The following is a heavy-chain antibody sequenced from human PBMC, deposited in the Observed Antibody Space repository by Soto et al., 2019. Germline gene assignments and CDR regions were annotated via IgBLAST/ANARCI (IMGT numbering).Heavy chain of an antibody. D-gene: IGHD3-9*01. J-gene: IGHJ4*02. CDR1: GGSISSSSYY. CDR2: IYYSGST. Sequence: SETLSLTCTVSGGSISSSSYYWGWIRQPPGKGLEWIGSIYYSGSTYYNPSLKSRVTISVDTSKNQFSLKLSSVTAADTAVYYCARQDSGRYFDWLSQDYWGQGTLVTVSS. CDR3: ARQDSGRYFDWLSQDY. V-gene: IGHV4-39*01.